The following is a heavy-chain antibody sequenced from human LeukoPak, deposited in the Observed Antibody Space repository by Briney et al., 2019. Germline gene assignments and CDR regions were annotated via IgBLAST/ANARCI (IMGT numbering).Heavy chain of an antibody. Sequence: SVKVSCKVSGGTFSSYGITWLRQAPGQGLEWMGWFIPTFRTSNYAQKFQDRLTITADESASIAYMELSSLRFEDTAVYYCARSYYDFWRFDLWGQGTLVTVSS. CDR3: ARSYYDFWRFDL. V-gene: IGHV1-69*01. J-gene: IGHJ5*02. D-gene: IGHD3-3*01. CDR2: FIPTFRTS. CDR1: GGTFSSYG.